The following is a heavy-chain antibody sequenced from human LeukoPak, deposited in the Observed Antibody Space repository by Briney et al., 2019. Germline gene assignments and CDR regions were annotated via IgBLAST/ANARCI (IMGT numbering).Heavy chain of an antibody. D-gene: IGHD2-2*02. V-gene: IGHV6-1*01. CDR1: GDSVSSNSAA. CDR3: TRTIAGYIDY. J-gene: IGHJ4*02. Sequence: SQTLSLTCAISGDSVSSNSAAWDWIRQSPSRGLEWLGRTYYRSKWYYGYAVSVKSRITINPDTSENQFSLQLNSVTPEDTAIYYCTRTIAGYIDYWGQGTPLTVSS. CDR2: TYYRSKWYY.